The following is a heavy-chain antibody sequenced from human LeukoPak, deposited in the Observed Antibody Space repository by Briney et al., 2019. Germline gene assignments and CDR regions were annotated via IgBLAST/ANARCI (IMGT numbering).Heavy chain of an antibody. Sequence: GGSLRLSCAASGFTFDDYTMHWVRQAPGKGLEWVSLISWDGGSTYYADSVKGRFTISRDNSKNSLYLQMNSLRTEDTALYYCAKDGASSWNHYYYYGMDVWGQGATVTVSS. J-gene: IGHJ6*02. V-gene: IGHV3-43*01. D-gene: IGHD6-13*01. CDR3: AKDGASSWNHYYYYGMDV. CDR1: GFTFDDYT. CDR2: ISWDGGST.